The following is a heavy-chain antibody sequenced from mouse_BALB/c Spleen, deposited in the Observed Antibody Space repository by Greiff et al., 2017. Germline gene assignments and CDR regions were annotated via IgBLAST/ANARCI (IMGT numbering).Heavy chain of an antibody. Sequence: QVQLQQSGAELARPGASVKLSCKASGYTFTDYYINWVKQRTGQGLEWIGEIYPGSGNTYYNEKFKGKATLTADKSSSTAYMQRSSLTSEDTAVYFCARMDDYFDYWGQGTTLTVSS. CDR2: IYPGSGNT. CDR1: GYTFTDYY. V-gene: IGHV1-77*01. D-gene: IGHD2-3*01. CDR3: ARMDDYFDY. J-gene: IGHJ2*01.